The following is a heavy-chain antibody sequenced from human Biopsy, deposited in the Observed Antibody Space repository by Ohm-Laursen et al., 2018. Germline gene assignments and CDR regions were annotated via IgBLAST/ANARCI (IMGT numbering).Heavy chain of an antibody. CDR2: ISARDGVV. D-gene: IGHD3-22*01. CDR1: GLIFSDYY. J-gene: IGHJ6*02. Sequence: SLRLSCAASGLIFSDYYMSWIRQAPGKGLEWIAYISARDGVVYYADSVKGRFTISRDNTNSSLYLQMTNLRPEDTAVFYCARGKYKDFSTGLPRPYHYTLDFWGPGTTVTVSS. V-gene: IGHV3-11*01. CDR3: ARGKYKDFSTGLPRPYHYTLDF.